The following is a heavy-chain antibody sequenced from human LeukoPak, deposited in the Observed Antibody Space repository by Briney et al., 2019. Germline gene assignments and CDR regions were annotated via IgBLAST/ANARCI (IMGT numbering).Heavy chain of an antibody. CDR3: AREYYYDSSGYYQDFDY. V-gene: IGHV1-2*02. J-gene: IGHJ4*02. CDR2: INPNGGGT. CDR1: GYTFTGYY. D-gene: IGHD3-22*01. Sequence: ASVKVSCKASGYTFTGYYMHWVRQAPGQGLEWMGWINPNGGGTNYAQKFQGRVTMTRDTAISKAYMELSRLRSDDTAVYYCAREYYYDSSGYYQDFDYWGQGTLVTVSS.